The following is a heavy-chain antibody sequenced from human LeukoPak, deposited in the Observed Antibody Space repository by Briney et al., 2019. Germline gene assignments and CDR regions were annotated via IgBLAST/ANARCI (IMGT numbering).Heavy chain of an antibody. V-gene: IGHV3-30-3*01. CDR1: GFTFSSYA. J-gene: IGHJ6*03. Sequence: PGESLRLSCAASGFTFSSYAMHWVRQAPGKGLEWVAVISYDGSNKYYADSVKGRFTISRDNAKNSLYLQMNSLRAEDTAVYYCARAGITIFGVVPPGIDYMDVWGKGTTVTVSS. CDR2: ISYDGSNK. CDR3: ARAGITIFGVVPPGIDYMDV. D-gene: IGHD3-3*01.